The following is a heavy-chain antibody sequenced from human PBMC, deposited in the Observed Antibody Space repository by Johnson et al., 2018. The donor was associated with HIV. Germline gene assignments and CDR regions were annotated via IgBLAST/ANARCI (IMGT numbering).Heavy chain of an antibody. Sequence: QVQLVESGGGVVQPGRSLRLSCAASGFTFSSYAMHWVRQAPGKGLDWVAVLSYDGSNKYYADSVKGRFTISRDNSKNTLYLQMKTMRAEDTAVYYCAKASHYDSSCKPSDAFDIWGQGTMVTVAS. V-gene: IGHV3-30*04. CDR1: GFTFSSYA. CDR3: AKASHYDSSCKPSDAFDI. CDR2: LSYDGSNK. D-gene: IGHD3-22*01. J-gene: IGHJ3*02.